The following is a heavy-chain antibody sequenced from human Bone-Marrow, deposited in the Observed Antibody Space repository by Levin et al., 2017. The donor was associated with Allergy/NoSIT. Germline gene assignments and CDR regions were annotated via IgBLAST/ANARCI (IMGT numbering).Heavy chain of an antibody. V-gene: IGHV1-69*13. CDR2: IVPIFHTS. CDR1: GGPFNNYA. J-gene: IGHJ4*02. D-gene: IGHD2-15*01. CDR3: AATPRYCKGGSSYQAEIDY. Sequence: SVKVSCMASGGPFNNYAFSWVRQAPGQGLEWMGGIVPIFHTSNYAQKFQGRITITADHSTGTAYMVVSSLRSEDTAVYYCAATPRYCKGGSSYQAEIDYWGQGTLVTVSS.